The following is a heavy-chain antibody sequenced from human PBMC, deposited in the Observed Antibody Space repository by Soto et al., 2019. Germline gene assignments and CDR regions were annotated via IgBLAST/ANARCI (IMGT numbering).Heavy chain of an antibody. V-gene: IGHV1-69*01. CDR3: ARGAVKYIVVVPDAIRPYYYGMEV. Sequence: QRLEWMGGIIPIFGTANYAQKFQGRVTITADESTSTAYMELSSLRSEDTAVYYCARGAVKYIVVVPDAIRPYYYGMEVWGHRTTVTVSP. CDR2: IIPIFGTA. D-gene: IGHD2-2*01. J-gene: IGHJ6*01.